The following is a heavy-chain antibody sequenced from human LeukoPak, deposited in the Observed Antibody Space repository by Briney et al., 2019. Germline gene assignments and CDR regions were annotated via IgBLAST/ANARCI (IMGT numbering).Heavy chain of an antibody. CDR1: GGSISTSSHY. V-gene: IGHV4-39*01. Sequence: SETLSLTCTVSGGSISTSSHYWGWIRQPPGKGLEWIGSNYYSGSTYNNPSLKSRVTISVDTSKNQFSLKLSSVTAADTAVYYCARHQPWATIMGPVMDVWGQGTTVTVSS. J-gene: IGHJ6*02. CDR2: NYYSGST. CDR3: ARHQPWATIMGPVMDV. D-gene: IGHD5-24*01.